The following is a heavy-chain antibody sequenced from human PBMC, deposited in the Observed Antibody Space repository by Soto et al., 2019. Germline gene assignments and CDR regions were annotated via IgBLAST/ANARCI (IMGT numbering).Heavy chain of an antibody. CDR3: ARPRGYSYGPPFDY. CDR1: GFTFSSYG. J-gene: IGHJ4*02. D-gene: IGHD5-18*01. V-gene: IGHV3-33*01. Sequence: GGSLRLSCAASGFTFSSYGMHWVRQAPGKGLEWVAVIWYDGSNKYYADSVKGRFTISRDNSKNTLYLQMNSLRAEDTAVYYCARPRGYSYGPPFDYWGQGTLVTVSS. CDR2: IWYDGSNK.